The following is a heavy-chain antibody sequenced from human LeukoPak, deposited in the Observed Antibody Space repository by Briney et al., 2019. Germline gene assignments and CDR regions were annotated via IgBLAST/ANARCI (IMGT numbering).Heavy chain of an antibody. Sequence: SVKVSCKASGGTFSSYAISWVRQAPGQGLEWMGGIIPIFGTANYAQKFQGRVTITTDESTSTAYMELSSLRSEDTAVYYCSLVPAAMGGYYYYYMDIWGKGTTVTVSS. V-gene: IGHV1-69*05. CDR3: SLVPAAMGGYYYYYMDI. J-gene: IGHJ6*03. D-gene: IGHD2-2*01. CDR1: GGTFSSYA. CDR2: IIPIFGTA.